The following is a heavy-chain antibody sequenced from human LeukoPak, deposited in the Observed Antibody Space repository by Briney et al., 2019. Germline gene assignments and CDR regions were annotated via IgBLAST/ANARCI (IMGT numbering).Heavy chain of an antibody. CDR2: ISSSSSTI. Sequence: GGSLRLSCAASGFTFSSYWMSWVRQAPGKGLEWVSYISSSSSTIYYADSVKGRFTISRDNAKNSLYLQMNSLRAEDTAVYYCAKGGGYDVQGEFDYWGQGTLVTVSS. J-gene: IGHJ4*02. V-gene: IGHV3-48*01. CDR3: AKGGGYDVQGEFDY. D-gene: IGHD5-12*01. CDR1: GFTFSSYW.